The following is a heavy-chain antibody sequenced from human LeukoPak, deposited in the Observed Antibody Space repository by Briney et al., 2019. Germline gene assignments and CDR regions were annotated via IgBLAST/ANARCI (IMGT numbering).Heavy chain of an antibody. D-gene: IGHD5-18*01. V-gene: IGHV3-64D*06. CDR1: GFTFSSYA. CDR3: ARDSYTWIQLWLPY. J-gene: IGHJ4*02. CDR2: ISSNGGST. Sequence: GGSLRLSCSASGFTFSSYAMHWVRQAPGKGLEYVSAISSNGGSTYYADSVKGRFTISRDNSKNTLYLQMSSLRADDAAVYYCARDSYTWIQLWLPYWGQGTLVTVSS.